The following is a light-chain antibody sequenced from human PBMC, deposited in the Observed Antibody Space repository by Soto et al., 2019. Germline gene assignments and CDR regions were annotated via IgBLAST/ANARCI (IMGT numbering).Light chain of an antibody. V-gene: IGKV3-11*01. CDR3: QQRSNWPPYT. Sequence: EIVLTQSPATLSLSPGERATLSCRASQSVSSYLAWYQQKPGQAPRLRSYDVSNRATGIPARFSGSGSGTDFTLTISSLEPEDFAVYYCQQRSNWPPYTFGQGTKLEIK. J-gene: IGKJ2*01. CDR1: QSVSSY. CDR2: DVS.